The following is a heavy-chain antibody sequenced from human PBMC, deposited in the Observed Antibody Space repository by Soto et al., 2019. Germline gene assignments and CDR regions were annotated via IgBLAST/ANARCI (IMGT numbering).Heavy chain of an antibody. Sequence: PGGSLRLYCAASGSTCSDHYMDWVRQAPGKGLEWVGRTRNRVNSYTTEYAASVKDRFTISRDESKNSVYLQMNSLKTEDMAVYYCARVGLTFSAYAHDVWGQGTMVTVS. CDR3: ARVGLTFSAYAHDV. CDR1: GSTCSDHY. D-gene: IGHD3-9*01. CDR2: TRNRVNSYTT. J-gene: IGHJ3*01. V-gene: IGHV3-72*01.